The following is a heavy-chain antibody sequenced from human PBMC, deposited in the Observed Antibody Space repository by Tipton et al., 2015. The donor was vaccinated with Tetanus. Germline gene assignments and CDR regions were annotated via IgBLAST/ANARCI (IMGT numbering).Heavy chain of an antibody. CDR3: ATVGAGLRRREGPLDS. CDR1: GNTFSSST. Sequence: QVQLVQSGAGVKKPGSSMRLSCKASGNTFSSSTLSWVRQAPGHGLEWMGMIVPLFGSAYYAQKFQDRVTITADKSASTAYLDLRSLKPDDTAVYYCATVGAGLRRREGPLDSWGQGTMVTVSS. D-gene: IGHD1-1*01. CDR2: IVPLFGSA. V-gene: IGHV1-69*06. J-gene: IGHJ3*02.